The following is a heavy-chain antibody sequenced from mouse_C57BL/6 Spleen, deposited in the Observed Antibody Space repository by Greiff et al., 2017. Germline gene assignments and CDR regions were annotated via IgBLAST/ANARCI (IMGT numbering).Heavy chain of an antibody. CDR3: ERGRITTVVDY. CDR1: GYTFTSYC. J-gene: IGHJ2*01. CDR2: IYPGSGCP. D-gene: IGHD1-1*01. Sequence: QVQLQQPGAELVKPGASVKMSCKASGYTFTSYCITWVKQRPGQGLEWIGDIYPGSGCPNYNSKFKGKATMTVDTSSSTAYMQLSSLRSEDSAVYYCERGRITTVVDYWGQGTTLTVSS. V-gene: IGHV1-55*01.